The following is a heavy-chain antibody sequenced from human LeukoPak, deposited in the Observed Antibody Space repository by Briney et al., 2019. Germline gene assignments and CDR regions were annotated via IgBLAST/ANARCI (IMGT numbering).Heavy chain of an antibody. J-gene: IGHJ4*02. CDR1: GFTFSNYA. CDR2: ISGDGGSS. CDR3: ANSFDS. V-gene: IGHV3-74*01. Sequence: GGSLRLSCAASGFTFSNYAMTWVRQAPGEGLVWVSHISGDGGSSTYADSVKGRFTISRDNAKNTLFLQMNSLRAEDTAVYYCANSFDSWGQGTLVTVSS.